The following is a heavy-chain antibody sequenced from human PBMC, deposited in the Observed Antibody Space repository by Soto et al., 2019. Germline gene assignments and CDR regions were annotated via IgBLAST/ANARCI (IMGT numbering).Heavy chain of an antibody. J-gene: IGHJ4*02. D-gene: IGHD5-12*01. Sequence: QVQLVQSGAEVKKPGASVKVSCKASGYTFTSYGISWVRQAPGQGLEWMGWISPYNGNTNYAQKVKGRVTMTTDTSTSTVYMELRSLRSDDTAFYYGARDPRGGYELDYWGQGTLVTVSP. CDR3: ARDPRGGYELDY. CDR1: GYTFTSYG. CDR2: ISPYNGNT. V-gene: IGHV1-18*01.